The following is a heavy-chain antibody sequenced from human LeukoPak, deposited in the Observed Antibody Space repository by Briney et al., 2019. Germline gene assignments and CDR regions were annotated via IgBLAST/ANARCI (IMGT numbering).Heavy chain of an antibody. V-gene: IGHV4-61*02. CDR1: GGSISSGSYY. CDR3: ARADFWSGTYAFDI. CDR2: IYTSGST. D-gene: IGHD3-3*01. J-gene: IGHJ3*02. Sequence: SETLSLTCTVSGGSISSGSYYWSWIRQPAGKGLEWIGRIYTSGSTNYNPSLKSRVTISVDTSKNQFSLKLSSVTAAETAVYYCARADFWSGTYAFDIWGQGTMVTVSS.